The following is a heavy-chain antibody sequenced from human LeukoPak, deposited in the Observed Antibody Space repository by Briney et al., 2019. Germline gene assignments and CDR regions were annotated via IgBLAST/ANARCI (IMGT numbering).Heavy chain of an antibody. CDR3: AELGITMIGGV. J-gene: IGHJ6*04. V-gene: IGHV3-48*03. CDR1: GFTFDDYA. Sequence: GGSLRLSCAASGFTFDDYAMHWVRHAPGKGLEWVSYISSSGSTIYYADSVKGRFTISRDNAKNSLYLQMNSLRAEDTAVYYCAELGITMIGGVWGKGTTVTISS. CDR2: ISSSGSTI. D-gene: IGHD3-10*02.